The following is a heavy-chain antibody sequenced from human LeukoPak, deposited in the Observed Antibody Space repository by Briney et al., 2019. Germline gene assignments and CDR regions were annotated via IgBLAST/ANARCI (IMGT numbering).Heavy chain of an antibody. CDR3: ARDRRSSSWYDAFGI. Sequence: ASVKVSCKASGYTFTSYGISWVRQAPGQGLEWMGRIIPILGIANYAQKFQGRVTITADKSTSTAYMELSSLRSEDTAVYYCARDRRSSSWYDAFGIWGQGTMVTVSS. D-gene: IGHD6-13*01. V-gene: IGHV1-69*04. CDR2: IIPILGIA. CDR1: GYTFTSYG. J-gene: IGHJ3*02.